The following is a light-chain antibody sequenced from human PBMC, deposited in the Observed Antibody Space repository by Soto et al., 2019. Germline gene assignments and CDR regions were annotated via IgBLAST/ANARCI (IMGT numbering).Light chain of an antibody. CDR3: SSYTSSSPYV. CDR2: EVS. V-gene: IGLV2-14*01. Sequence: QSLLTQPASVSGSPGQPITISCTGTSSDVGGYNYVSWYQQHPGKAPKLMIYEVSNRPSGVSNRFSGSKSGNTASLTISGLQAEDEADYYRSSYTSSSPYVFGTGTKVTVL. CDR1: SSDVGGYNY. J-gene: IGLJ1*01.